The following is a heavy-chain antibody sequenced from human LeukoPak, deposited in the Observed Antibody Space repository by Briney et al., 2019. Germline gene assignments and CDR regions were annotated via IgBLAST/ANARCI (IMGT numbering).Heavy chain of an antibody. CDR3: ARGGVSYRWLQRYYFDY. V-gene: IGHV1-18*01. CDR2: ISAYNGNT. Sequence: AASVKVSCKASGYTFTSYGISWVRQAPGQGLEWMGWISAYNGNTNYAQKLQGRVTTTTDTSTSTAYMELRSLRSDDTAVYYCARGGVSYRWLQRYYFDYWGQGTLVTVSS. J-gene: IGHJ4*02. D-gene: IGHD5-24*01. CDR1: GYTFTSYG.